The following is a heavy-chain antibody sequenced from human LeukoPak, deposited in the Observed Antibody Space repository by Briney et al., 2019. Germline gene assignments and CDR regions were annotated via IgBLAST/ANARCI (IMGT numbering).Heavy chain of an antibody. D-gene: IGHD3-22*01. J-gene: IGHJ4*02. CDR3: ARDIIYYYDSSGPHHSGLDY. Sequence: SETLSLTCTVSGGSISSSSYYWGWIRQPPGKGLEWIGSIYYSGSTYYNPSLKSRVTISVDTSKNQFSLKLSSVTAADTAVYYCARDIIYYYDSSGPHHSGLDYWGQGTLVTVSS. CDR2: IYYSGST. V-gene: IGHV4-39*07. CDR1: GGSISSSSYY.